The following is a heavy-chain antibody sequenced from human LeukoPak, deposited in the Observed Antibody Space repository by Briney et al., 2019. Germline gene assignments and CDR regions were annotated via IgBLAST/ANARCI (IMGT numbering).Heavy chain of an antibody. CDR3: AKDTYMVRGIVGSPSWFDP. J-gene: IGHJ5*02. V-gene: IGHV3-9*01. D-gene: IGHD3-10*01. CDR1: GFTFDDYA. CDR2: ISWNSGSI. Sequence: GRSLRLSCAASGFTFDDYAMHWVRQAPGKGLEWVSGISWNSGSIGYADSVKGRFTISRDNAKNSLYLQMNSLRAEDTALYYCAKDTYMVRGIVGSPSWFDPWGQGTLVTVSS.